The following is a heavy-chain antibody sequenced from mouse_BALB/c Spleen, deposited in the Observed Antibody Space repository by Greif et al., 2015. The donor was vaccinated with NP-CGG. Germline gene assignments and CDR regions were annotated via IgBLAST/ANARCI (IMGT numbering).Heavy chain of an antibody. V-gene: IGHV7-3*02. CDR2: IRNKANGYTT. J-gene: IGHJ4*01. D-gene: IGHD2-2*01. CDR3: ARGPGYPFYGMDY. CDR1: GFTFTDYY. Sequence: EVMLVESGGGLVQPGGSLRLSCATSGFTFTDYYMSWVRQPPGKALEWLGFIRNKANGYTTEYSASVKGRFTISRDNSQSILYLQMNTLRAEDRATYYCARGPGYPFYGMDYWGQGTSVTVSS.